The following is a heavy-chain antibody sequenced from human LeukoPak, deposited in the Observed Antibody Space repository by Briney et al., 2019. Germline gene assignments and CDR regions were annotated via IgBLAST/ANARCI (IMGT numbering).Heavy chain of an antibody. Sequence: GGSLRLSCAASGFTFSGYGMHWVRQAPGKGLEWVAVISYDGSNKYYADSVKGRLTSSRDNSKNTLYLQMNSLRAEDTAVYYCAKDRSGGYYYYGMDVWGKGTTVTVSS. CDR2: ISYDGSNK. CDR3: AKDRSGGYYYYGMDV. V-gene: IGHV3-30*18. D-gene: IGHD3-10*01. CDR1: GFTFSGYG. J-gene: IGHJ6*04.